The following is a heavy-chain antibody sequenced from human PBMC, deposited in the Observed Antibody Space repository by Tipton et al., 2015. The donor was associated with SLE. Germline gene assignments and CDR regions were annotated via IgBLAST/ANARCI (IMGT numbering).Heavy chain of an antibody. D-gene: IGHD3-3*01. J-gene: IGHJ3*02. CDR1: GYTFSSNY. CDR2: INPSADST. CDR3: ARVASLLYGFWSGYPMGENDAFDM. V-gene: IGHV1-46*01. Sequence: QVQLVQSGAEVKKPGASVKISCKASGYTFSSNYMHWVRQAPGQGLEWMGVINPSADSTTYAQKFQGRVTMTRDTSTSTVYMELSSLRSDDTAVYYCARVASLLYGFWSGYPMGENDAFDMWGQGTLVTVSS.